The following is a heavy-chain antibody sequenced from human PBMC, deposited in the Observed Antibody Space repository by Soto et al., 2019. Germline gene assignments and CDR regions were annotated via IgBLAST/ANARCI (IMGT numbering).Heavy chain of an antibody. J-gene: IGHJ2*01. CDR2: ISAYNGNT. CDR3: ARDVDTAMVTRWYFDR. V-gene: IGHV1-18*01. D-gene: IGHD5-18*01. CDR1: GYTFTSYG. Sequence: ASVKVSCKASGYTFTSYGISWVRQAPGQGLEWMGWISAYNGNTNYAQKLQGRVTMTTDTSTSTAYMELRSLRSDDTAVYYCARDVDTAMVTRWYFDRWGRGTLVTVSS.